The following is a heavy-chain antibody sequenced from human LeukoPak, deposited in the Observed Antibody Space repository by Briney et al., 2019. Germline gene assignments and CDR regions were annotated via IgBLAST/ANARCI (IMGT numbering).Heavy chain of an antibody. CDR3: ARSGETGGY. D-gene: IGHD4-17*01. CDR1: GYSISSGYY. Sequence: SETLSLTCVVSGYSISSGYYWGWIRQPPGKGLEWIGSIYHSGSTYYNPSPKSRVTISVDTSKNQFSLKLSSVTAADTAVYYCARSGETGGYWGQGTLVTVSS. CDR2: IYHSGST. J-gene: IGHJ4*02. V-gene: IGHV4-38-2*01.